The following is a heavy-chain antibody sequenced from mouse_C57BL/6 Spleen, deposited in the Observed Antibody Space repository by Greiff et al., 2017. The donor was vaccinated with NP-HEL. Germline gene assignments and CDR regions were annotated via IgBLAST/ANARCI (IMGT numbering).Heavy chain of an antibody. CDR3: ARLGTTVAPMDY. J-gene: IGHJ4*01. V-gene: IGHV1-69*01. Sequence: QVHVKQPGAELVMPGASVKLSCKASGYTFTSYWMHWVKQRPGQGLEWIGEIDPSDSYTNYNQKFKGKSTLTVDKSSSTAYMQLSSLTSEDSAVYYCARLGTTVAPMDYWGQGTSVTVAS. CDR2: IDPSDSYT. CDR1: GYTFTSYW. D-gene: IGHD1-1*01.